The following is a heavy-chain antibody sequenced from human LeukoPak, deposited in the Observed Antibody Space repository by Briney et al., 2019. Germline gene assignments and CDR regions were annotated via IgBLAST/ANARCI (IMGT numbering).Heavy chain of an antibody. CDR2: IYTSGST. D-gene: IGHD5-18*01. CDR3: ARFDGYSNALDY. J-gene: IGHJ4*02. CDR1: GGSISSYY. Sequence: SETLSLTCTVSGGSISSYYWSWIRQPAGKGLEWIGRIYTSGSTNYNPSLKGRVTMSLDTSKNQFSLKLSSVTAADTAMYYCARFDGYSNALDYWGQGTLVTVSS. V-gene: IGHV4-4*07.